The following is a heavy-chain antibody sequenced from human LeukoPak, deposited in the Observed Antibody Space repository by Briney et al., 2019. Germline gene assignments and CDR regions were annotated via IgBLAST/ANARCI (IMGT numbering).Heavy chain of an antibody. CDR2: IDPNSGGS. CDR1: GYTFTNYY. D-gene: IGHD2-15*01. CDR3: ARAPRGFCSGGSCFDF. V-gene: IGHV1-2*02. J-gene: IGHJ4*02. Sequence: ASVKVSCKASGYTFTNYYIHWVRQAPGQGLEWMGWIDPNSGGSNSAQKFQGRVTMTRDTSISTAYMELSRLRSDDTAVYCCARAPRGFCSGGSCFDFWGQGTLVTVSS.